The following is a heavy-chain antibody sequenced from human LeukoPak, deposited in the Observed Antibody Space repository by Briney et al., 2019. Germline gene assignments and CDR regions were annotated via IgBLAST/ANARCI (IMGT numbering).Heavy chain of an antibody. Sequence: GGSLRLSCAASGFTFSNYWMTWVRQAPGKGLEWVASIKQDGSEKYYVDSVKGRFTISRDNSKNTLYVQMNSLRAEDTAVYYCARDGKYCSSITCYTGNWFDPWGQGTLVTVSS. J-gene: IGHJ5*02. CDR1: GFTFSNYW. CDR2: IKQDGSEK. CDR3: ARDGKYCSSITCYTGNWFDP. V-gene: IGHV3-7*01. D-gene: IGHD2-2*02.